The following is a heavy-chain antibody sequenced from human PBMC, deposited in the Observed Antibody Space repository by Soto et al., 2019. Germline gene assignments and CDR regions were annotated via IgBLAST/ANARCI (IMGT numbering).Heavy chain of an antibody. CDR1: GYTFTSYD. Sequence: ASVKVSCKASGYTFTSYDINWVRQATGQGLEWLGWMNPNSGNTGYAQKFQGRVTMTRNTSISTAYMELSSLRSEDTAVYYCARVGRAAPVPSDPWGQGTLVTVSS. V-gene: IGHV1-8*02. D-gene: IGHD3-16*01. J-gene: IGHJ5*02. CDR3: ARVGRAAPVPSDP. CDR2: MNPNSGNT.